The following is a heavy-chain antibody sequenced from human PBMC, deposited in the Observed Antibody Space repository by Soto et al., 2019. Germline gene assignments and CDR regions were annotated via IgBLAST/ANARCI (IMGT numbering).Heavy chain of an antibody. D-gene: IGHD4-17*01. CDR3: AIEPQVDYGNYVWNYYGMDV. V-gene: IGHV3-21*01. Sequence: GGSLILSCAASGFTFSSYSMNWVRQAPGKGLEWVSSISSSSSYIYYADSVKGRFTISRDNAKNSLYLHMNSLRDEDTAVYYCAIEPQVDYGNYVWNYYGMDVWGQGTTVTV. J-gene: IGHJ6*02. CDR1: GFTFSSYS. CDR2: ISSSSSYI.